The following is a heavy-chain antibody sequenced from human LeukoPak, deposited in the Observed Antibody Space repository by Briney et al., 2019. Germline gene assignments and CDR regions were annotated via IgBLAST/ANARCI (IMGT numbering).Heavy chain of an antibody. CDR2: IKQDGGVK. V-gene: IGHV3-7*01. J-gene: IGHJ6*03. CDR1: GFTFSNYW. CDR3: ARWVAVNSYYYLDV. D-gene: IGHD6-19*01. Sequence: GGSLRLSCAASGFTFSNYWMTWVRQAPGKGLEWAASIKQDGGVKYYVESVKGRFTISRDNAKNSLYLQMDSLRAEDTAVYYCARWVAVNSYYYLDVWGKGTTATVSS.